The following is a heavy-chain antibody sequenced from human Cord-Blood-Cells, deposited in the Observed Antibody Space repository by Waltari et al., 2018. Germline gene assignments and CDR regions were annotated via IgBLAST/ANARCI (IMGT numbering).Heavy chain of an antibody. CDR1: GGSFSGYS. J-gene: IGHJ4*02. CDR3: ARHVPDYYDSSGYYLDY. D-gene: IGHD3-22*01. CDR2: INHSGST. Sequence: QVQLQQRGAGLLQPSETLSLPCAVYGGSFSGYSWSGIRQPPGKGLEWIGEINHSGSTNYNPSLKSRVTISVDTSKNQFSLKLSSVTAADTAVYYCARHVPDYYDSSGYYLDYWGQGTLVTVSS. V-gene: IGHV4-34*01.